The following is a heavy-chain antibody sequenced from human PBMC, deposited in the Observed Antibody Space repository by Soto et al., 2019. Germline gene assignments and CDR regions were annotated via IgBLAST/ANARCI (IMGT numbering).Heavy chain of an antibody. V-gene: IGHV1-24*01. J-gene: IGHJ6*02. CDR1: GYTLTELS. CDR3: ATAVGGSSTSCCTGYYYYGMDV. D-gene: IGHD2-2*01. CDR2: FDPEDGET. Sequence: GASVKVSCKVSGYTLTELSMHWVRQAPGKGLEWIGGFDPEDGETIYAQKFQGRVTMTEDTSTDTAYMELSSLRSEDTAVYYCATAVGGSSTSCCTGYYYYGMDVWGQGTTVTVYS.